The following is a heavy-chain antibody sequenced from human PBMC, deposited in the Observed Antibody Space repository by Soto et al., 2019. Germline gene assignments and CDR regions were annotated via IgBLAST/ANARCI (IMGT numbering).Heavy chain of an antibody. J-gene: IGHJ5*02. V-gene: IGHV4-34*01. Sequence: QVQLQQWGAGLLKPSETLSLTCAVSGGYFSAYLWSWIRQPPGKGLEWIGEINHTGVTNYNPSLKSRLTISLATSQNQFSLNLSTVTAADTAVYFCARTYNPHWFDPWGQGTLVTVSS. D-gene: IGHD1-20*01. CDR3: ARTYNPHWFDP. CDR2: INHTGVT. CDR1: GGYFSAYL.